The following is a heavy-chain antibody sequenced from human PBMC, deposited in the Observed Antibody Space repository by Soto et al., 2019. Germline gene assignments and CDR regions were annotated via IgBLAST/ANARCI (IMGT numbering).Heavy chain of an antibody. D-gene: IGHD6-6*01. CDR2: ISYDGSNK. CDR1: GFTFSSYA. Sequence: GWSLRLSCAASGFTFSSYAMHWVRQAPGKGLEWVAVISYDGSNKYYADSVKGRFTISRDNSKNTLYLQMNSLRAEDTAVYYCARDRGSSSYYGMDVWGQGTTVTVSS. V-gene: IGHV3-30-3*01. J-gene: IGHJ6*02. CDR3: ARDRGSSSYYGMDV.